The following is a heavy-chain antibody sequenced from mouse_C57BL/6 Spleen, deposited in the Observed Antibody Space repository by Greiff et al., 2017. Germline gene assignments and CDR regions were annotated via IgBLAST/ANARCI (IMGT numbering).Heavy chain of an antibody. V-gene: IGHV5-16*01. Sequence: EVKLVESEGGLVQPGSSMKLSCTASGFTFSDYYMAWVRQVPEKGLEWVANINYDGSSTYYLDSLKGRFIISRDNAKNILYLQMSSLKSEDTATYYCARDAFYFDYWGQGTTLTVSS. J-gene: IGHJ2*01. CDR1: GFTFSDYY. CDR2: INYDGSST. CDR3: ARDAFYFDY.